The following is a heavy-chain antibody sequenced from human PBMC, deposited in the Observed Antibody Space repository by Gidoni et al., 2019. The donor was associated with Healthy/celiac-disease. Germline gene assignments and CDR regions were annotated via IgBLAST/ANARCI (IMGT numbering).Heavy chain of an antibody. Sequence: FISSAMHWVRQAPGKGLEWVAVISYDGSNKYYADSVKGRFTISRDNSKNTLYLQMNSLRAEDTAVYYCASGGDRNYYYYGMDVWGQGTTVTVSS. D-gene: IGHD3-16*01. CDR3: ASGGDRNYYYYGMDV. V-gene: IGHV3-30-3*01. CDR2: ISYDGSNK. J-gene: IGHJ6*02. CDR1: FISSA.